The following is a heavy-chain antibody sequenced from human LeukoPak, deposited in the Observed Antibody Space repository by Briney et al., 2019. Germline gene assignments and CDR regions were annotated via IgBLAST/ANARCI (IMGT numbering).Heavy chain of an antibody. CDR3: AQAAAGTRWFDP. J-gene: IGHJ5*02. CDR1: GESFSGYY. Sequence: SETLSLTCAVYGESFSGYYWSWIRQPPGKGLEWIGEINHSGSTNYNPSLKSRVTISVDTSKNQFSLKLSSVTAADTAVYYCAQAAAGTRWFDPWGQGTLVTVSS. CDR2: INHSGST. D-gene: IGHD6-13*01. V-gene: IGHV4-34*01.